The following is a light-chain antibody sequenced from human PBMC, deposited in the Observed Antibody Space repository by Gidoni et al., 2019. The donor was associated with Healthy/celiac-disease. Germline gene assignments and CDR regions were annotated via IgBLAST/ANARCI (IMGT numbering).Light chain of an antibody. V-gene: IGLV3-1*01. CDR3: QAWDSRRVV. J-gene: IGLJ2*01. Sequence: SYELTQPPSVSVSPGQTASITCSGDKLGDKYACWYQQKPGQSPVLVIYQDSKRPSGIPERFSGSNSGNTATLTISGTQAMDEADYYCQAWDSRRVVFGGGTKLTVL. CDR2: QDS. CDR1: KLGDKY.